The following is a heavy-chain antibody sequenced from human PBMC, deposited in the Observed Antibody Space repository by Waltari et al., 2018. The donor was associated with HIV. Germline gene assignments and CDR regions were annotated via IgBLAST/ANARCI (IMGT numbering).Heavy chain of an antibody. CDR3: AREGHYYGSGRFGGDY. CDR2: IWYEGSNK. V-gene: IGHV3-33*01. CDR1: GFTFSTYG. J-gene: IGHJ4*02. D-gene: IGHD3-10*01. Sequence: QVQLVESGGGVVQPGRSLRLSCAASGFTFSTYGMHWVRQAPGKGLEWVEGIWYEGSNKYYADSVKGRLTISRDNSKNTVYLQINRLRAEDTAVYYCAREGHYYGSGRFGGDYWGQGTLVTVSS.